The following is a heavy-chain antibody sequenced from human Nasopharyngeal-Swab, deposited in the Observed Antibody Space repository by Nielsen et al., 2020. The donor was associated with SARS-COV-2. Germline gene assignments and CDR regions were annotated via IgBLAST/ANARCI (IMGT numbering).Heavy chain of an antibody. D-gene: IGHD6-19*01. CDR3: AKDAGYSSGYMDV. Sequence: GESLKISCAASGFSFSVYGMHWVRQAPGKGLEWVTLISFHGSDKYYADSVKGRFTISRDNSKNTLYLQMNSLRAEDTAVYYCAKDAGYSSGYMDVWGKGTTVTVS. CDR2: ISFHGSDK. V-gene: IGHV3-30*18. J-gene: IGHJ6*03. CDR1: GFSFSVYG.